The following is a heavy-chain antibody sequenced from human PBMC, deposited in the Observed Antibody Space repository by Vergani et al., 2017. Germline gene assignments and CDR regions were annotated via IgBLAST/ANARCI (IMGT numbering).Heavy chain of an antibody. CDR3: AVDGFSPFDP. J-gene: IGHJ5*02. Sequence: QVQLVQSGAEVKKPGSSVKVSCIFSGSTVSGLRQAPGQAVEWMGRIITFSGTTNYAQRFQRRITITADESTRTVYLELSNLRPDETAVYYCAVDGFSPFDPWGQGTLVTVSS. V-gene: IGHV1-69*08. CDR2: IITFSGTT. CDR1: FSGST.